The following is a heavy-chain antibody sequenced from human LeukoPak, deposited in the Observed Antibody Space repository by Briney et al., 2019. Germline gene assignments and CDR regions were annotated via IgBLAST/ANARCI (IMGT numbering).Heavy chain of an antibody. D-gene: IGHD5-18*01. CDR2: INWNGGST. V-gene: IGHV3-20*01. J-gene: IGHJ4*02. Sequence: GGSLRLSCAASGFTFDDHGMNWVRQAPGKGLEWVSGINWNGGSTFYADSVKGRFTISRDNTKNALYLQMNSLTVEDTALYHCARDRSYGSFDFWGQGTLVTVSS. CDR1: GFTFDDHG. CDR3: ARDRSYGSFDF.